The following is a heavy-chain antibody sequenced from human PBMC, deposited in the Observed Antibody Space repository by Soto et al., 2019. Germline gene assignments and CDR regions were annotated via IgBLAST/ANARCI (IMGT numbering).Heavy chain of an antibody. CDR1: GFTFSSYG. V-gene: IGHV3-33*01. CDR2: IWYDGSNK. D-gene: IGHD3-10*01. Sequence: PGGSLRLSCAASGFTFSSYGMHWVRQAPGKGLEWVAVIWYDGSNKYYADSVKGRFTISRDNSKNTLYLQMNSLRAEDTAVYYCARDNTMQLRAFDISGQGTMVTVSS. CDR3: ARDNTMQLRAFDI. J-gene: IGHJ3*02.